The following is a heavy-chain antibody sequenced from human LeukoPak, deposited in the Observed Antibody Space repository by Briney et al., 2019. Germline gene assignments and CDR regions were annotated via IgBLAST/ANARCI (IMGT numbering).Heavy chain of an antibody. J-gene: IGHJ3*02. Sequence: GGSLRLSCAASGFTFSSYSMNCVRQAPGKGLEWVSSISSSSSYIYYADSVKGRFTISRDNAKNSLYLQMNSLRAEDTAVYYCAKDYYDILTGFYIGGAFDIWGQGTKVTVSS. CDR2: ISSSSSYI. V-gene: IGHV3-21*01. D-gene: IGHD3-9*01. CDR3: AKDYYDILTGFYIGGAFDI. CDR1: GFTFSSYS.